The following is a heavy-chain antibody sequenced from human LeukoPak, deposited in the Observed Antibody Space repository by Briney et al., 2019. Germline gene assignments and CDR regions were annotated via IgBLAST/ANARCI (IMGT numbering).Heavy chain of an antibody. CDR2: IYAGGST. CDR3: ARDSYDSSNSFDY. V-gene: IGHV4-4*07. CDR1: GVSISTYY. J-gene: IGHJ4*02. D-gene: IGHD6-13*01. Sequence: SETLSLTCTVSGVSISTYYWSWIRQPAGKGLEWIGHIYAGGSTYYNPSLKSRITISVDTSKNQFSLKLSSVTAADTAVYYCARDSYDSSNSFDYWGQGTLVTVSS.